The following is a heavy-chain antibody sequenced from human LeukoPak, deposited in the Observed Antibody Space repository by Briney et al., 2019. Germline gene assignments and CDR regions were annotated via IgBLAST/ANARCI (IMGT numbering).Heavy chain of an antibody. CDR3: ARDNMKDGGIAAAGTDY. J-gene: IGHJ4*02. D-gene: IGHD6-13*01. CDR1: GFTIRKYW. V-gene: IGHV3-7*01. CDR2: IHPDGEEK. Sequence: GGSLRLSCAASGFTIRKYWMSWVRQAPGKGLEWVANIHPDGEEKYHVDFVEGRFTIFRDNAKNLLYLQMDSLRVEDTAIYYCARDNMKDGGIAAAGTDYWGQGTLVTVSS.